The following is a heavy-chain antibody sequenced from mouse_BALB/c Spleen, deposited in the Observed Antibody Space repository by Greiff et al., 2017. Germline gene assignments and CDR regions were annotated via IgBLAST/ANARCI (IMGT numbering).Heavy chain of an antibody. D-gene: IGHD1-1*01. V-gene: IGHV5-17*02. J-gene: IGHJ4*01. Sequence: EVQVVESGGGLVQPGGSRKLSCAASGFTFSSFGMHWVRQAPEKGLEWVAYISSGSSTIYYADTVKGRFTISRDNPKNTLFLQMTSLRSEDTAMYYCARYYGKDYAMDYWGQGTSVTVSS. CDR2: ISSGSSTI. CDR3: ARYYGKDYAMDY. CDR1: GFTFSSFG.